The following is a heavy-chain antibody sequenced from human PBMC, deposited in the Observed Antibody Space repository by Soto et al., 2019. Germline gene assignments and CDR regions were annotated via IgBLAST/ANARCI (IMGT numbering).Heavy chain of an antibody. CDR3: ARGHRKKSYYDSSGYYGEFLYYFDY. CDR2: MNPNSGNT. J-gene: IGHJ4*02. D-gene: IGHD3-22*01. V-gene: IGHV1-8*01. Sequence: GASVKVSCKASGYTFTSYDINWVRQATGQGLEWMGWMNPNSGNTGYAQKFQGRVTMTRNTSISTAYMELSSLRSEDTAVYYCARGHRKKSYYDSSGYYGEFLYYFDYWGQGTLVTVSS. CDR1: GYTFTSYD.